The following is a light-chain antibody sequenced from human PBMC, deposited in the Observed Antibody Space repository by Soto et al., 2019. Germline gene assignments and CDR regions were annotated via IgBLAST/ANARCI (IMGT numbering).Light chain of an antibody. CDR1: QSVSSN. Sequence: EIVMTQSPATLSVSPGERATLSCRASQSVSSNLAWYQQKPGQAPRLLIYGASTRATGIPARFSGSGSGTEFTLTISSLRSEDFAVYYCQQYNNWPQTFGQGTTVDIK. V-gene: IGKV3-15*01. J-gene: IGKJ1*01. CDR3: QQYNNWPQT. CDR2: GAS.